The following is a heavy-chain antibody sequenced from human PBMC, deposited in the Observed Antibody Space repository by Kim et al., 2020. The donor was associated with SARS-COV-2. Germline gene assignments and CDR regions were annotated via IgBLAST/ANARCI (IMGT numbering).Heavy chain of an antibody. Sequence: SETLSLTCAVYGGSFSGYYWSWIRKPPGKGLEWIGEINHSGSTNYNPSLKSRVTISVDTSKNQFSLKLSSVTAADTAVYYCARRPKITMIVVVIKGGWFDPWGQGTLVTVSS. CDR3: ARRPKITMIVVVIKGGWFDP. D-gene: IGHD3-22*01. CDR2: INHSGST. CDR1: GGSFSGYY. V-gene: IGHV4-34*01. J-gene: IGHJ5*02.